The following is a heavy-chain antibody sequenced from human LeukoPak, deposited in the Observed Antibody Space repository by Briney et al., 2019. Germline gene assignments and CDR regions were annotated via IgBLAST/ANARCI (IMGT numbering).Heavy chain of an antibody. CDR3: AREVRYYDSSGYYLPWYFDY. Sequence: GGSLRLSCAASGFTFSSYGMHWVRQAPGKGLEWVTFITFDGSSKYYVDSVKGRFTISRDNSKNTLYLQMNSLRAEDTAVYYCAREVRYYDSSGYYLPWYFDYWGQGTLVTVSS. CDR1: GFTFSSYG. D-gene: IGHD3-22*01. J-gene: IGHJ4*02. CDR2: ITFDGSSK. V-gene: IGHV3-33*05.